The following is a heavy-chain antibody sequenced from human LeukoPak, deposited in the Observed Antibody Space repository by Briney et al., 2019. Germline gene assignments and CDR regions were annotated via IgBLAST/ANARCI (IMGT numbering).Heavy chain of an antibody. CDR1: GGSFSGYY. J-gene: IGHJ4*02. V-gene: IGHV4-34*01. Sequence: PSETLSLTCAVYGGSFSGYYWSWIRQPPGKGLEWIGEINHSGSTNYNPSLKSRVTILVDTTKNQFSLKLSSVTAADTAVYYCAREVRINTAMVFGYFDYWGQGTLVTVSS. CDR2: INHSGST. CDR3: AREVRINTAMVFGYFDY. D-gene: IGHD5-18*01.